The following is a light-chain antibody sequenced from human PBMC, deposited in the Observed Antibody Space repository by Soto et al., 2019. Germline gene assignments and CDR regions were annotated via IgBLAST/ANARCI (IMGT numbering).Light chain of an antibody. Sequence: SYELTQPPSVSVAPGQTARITCGGTNIGSKSVHWYQQKPGQAPVLVVHDDSDRPSGIPERFSGSNSGNTATLTISSVEAGDEADYYCQVWDSSSDHWVFGGGTKLTVL. CDR1: NIGSKS. J-gene: IGLJ3*02. CDR3: QVWDSSSDHWV. V-gene: IGLV3-21*02. CDR2: DDS.